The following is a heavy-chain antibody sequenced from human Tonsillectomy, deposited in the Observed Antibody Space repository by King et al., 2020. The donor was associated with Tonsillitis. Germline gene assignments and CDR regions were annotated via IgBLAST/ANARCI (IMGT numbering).Heavy chain of an antibody. V-gene: IGHV4-4*02. CDR1: GASISSSNW. CDR3: ARIKSKNYIDP. D-gene: IGHD1-7*01. CDR2: IYHDGST. Sequence: QLQESGPGLVKPSGTLSLTCAVSGASISSSNWWSWVRQSPGKGLEWIGEIYHDGSTNYNLSLKSRVTISVDKSKNAFSLKLTSVTAADTAVYYCARIKSKNYIDPWGQGTLVTVSS. J-gene: IGHJ5*02.